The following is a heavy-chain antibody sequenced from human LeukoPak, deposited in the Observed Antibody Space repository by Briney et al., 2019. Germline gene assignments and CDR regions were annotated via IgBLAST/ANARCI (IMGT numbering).Heavy chain of an antibody. Sequence: PGGSLRLSCAASGFTFSNYGMHWVRQAPGKGLEWVANIKKDGSEKYYVDSVKGRFTISRDNAKTSLYLQMNSLRAEDTAVYYCARDLSGVTGYTYGRGIDYWGQGTLVTVSS. V-gene: IGHV3-7*01. CDR3: ARDLSGVTGYTYGRGIDY. D-gene: IGHD5-18*01. CDR2: IKKDGSEK. J-gene: IGHJ4*02. CDR1: GFTFSNYG.